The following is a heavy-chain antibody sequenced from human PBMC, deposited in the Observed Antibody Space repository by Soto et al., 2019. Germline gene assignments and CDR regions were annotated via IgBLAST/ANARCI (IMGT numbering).Heavy chain of an antibody. CDR2: IWYDGSNK. CDR3: ARDGYYYSSGSAFEL. J-gene: IGHJ3*01. V-gene: IGHV3-33*01. Sequence: QVQLVESGGGVVQPGRSLRLSCAASGFTFSSYGMHWVRQAPGKGLEWVAVIWYDGSNKYYADSVKGRFTISRDNSKNTLYLQMTSLRAEDTAVYYCARDGYYYSSGSAFELWGQGRMVTVSS. CDR1: GFTFSSYG. D-gene: IGHD3-22*01.